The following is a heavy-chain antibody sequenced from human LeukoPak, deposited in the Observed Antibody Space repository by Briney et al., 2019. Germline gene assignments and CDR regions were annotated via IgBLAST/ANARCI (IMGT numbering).Heavy chain of an antibody. Sequence: ASVKVSCKASGYIFTGYYMHWVRKAPGQGLEWMGWINPNSGGTNYAQKFQGRVTMTRDTSISTAYMELSRLRSDDTAVYYCARGRGKLTTIPDYWGQGTLVTVFS. J-gene: IGHJ4*02. D-gene: IGHD3-22*01. CDR2: INPNSGGT. V-gene: IGHV1-2*02. CDR3: ARGRGKLTTIPDY. CDR1: GYIFTGYY.